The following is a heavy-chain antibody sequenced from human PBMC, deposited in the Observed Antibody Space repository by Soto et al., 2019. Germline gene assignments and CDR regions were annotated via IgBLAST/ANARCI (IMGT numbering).Heavy chain of an antibody. D-gene: IGHD6-13*01. J-gene: IGHJ4*02. Sequence: QVQLQESGPGLVKPSGTLSLTCAVSGGSISSRNWWRWVRQPPGKGLEWIGEIYHSGSTNYNPSLKRRVTISVDKAKNPFSLKLSSVTAADTDVYDSDSYSSSWYLDYWGQGTLVTVSS. CDR3: DSYSSSWYLDY. CDR1: GGSISSRNW. CDR2: IYHSGST. V-gene: IGHV4-4*02.